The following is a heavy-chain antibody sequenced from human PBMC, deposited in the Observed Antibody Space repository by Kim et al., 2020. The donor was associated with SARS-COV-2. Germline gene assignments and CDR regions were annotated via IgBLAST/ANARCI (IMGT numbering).Heavy chain of an antibody. D-gene: IGHD5-12*01. CDR2: MNPNSGNT. CDR3: ARGRLPTYSGYDYRYYYYYMDV. V-gene: IGHV1-8*01. Sequence: ASVKVSCKASGYTFTSYDINWVRQATGQGLEWMGWMNPNSGNTGYAQKFQGRVTMTRNTSISTAYMELSSLRSEDTAVYYCARGRLPTYSGYDYRYYYYYMDVWGKGTTVTVSS. CDR1: GYTFTSYD. J-gene: IGHJ6*03.